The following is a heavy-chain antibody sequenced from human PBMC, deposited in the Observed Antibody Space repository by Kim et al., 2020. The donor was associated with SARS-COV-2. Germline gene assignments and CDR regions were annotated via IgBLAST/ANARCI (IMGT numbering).Heavy chain of an antibody. CDR3: ARSSYNRALGYYFDH. Sequence: GESLKISCAASGFSVMSNYISWVRRTPGKGLEWLSIIYSAGSPYYADSVKGRFTISRDTSQNTVYLQMNRLRVEDTAIYYCARSSYNRALGYYFDHWGQGTLVTVSS. CDR2: IYSAGSP. D-gene: IGHD1-1*01. J-gene: IGHJ4*02. V-gene: IGHV3-53*01. CDR1: GFSVMSNY.